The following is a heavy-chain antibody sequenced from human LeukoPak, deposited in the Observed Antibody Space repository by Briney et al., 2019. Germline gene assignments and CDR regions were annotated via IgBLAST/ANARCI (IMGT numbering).Heavy chain of an antibody. Sequence: GGSLRLSCAASGFTFSSYAMHWVHQAPGKGLEWVAVISYNGSNKYYADSVKGRFTISRDNSKNTLYLQMNSLRAEDTAVYYCARVGYDFWSGLDYWGQGTLVTVSS. CDR2: ISYNGSNK. D-gene: IGHD3-3*01. V-gene: IGHV3-30-3*01. CDR1: GFTFSSYA. J-gene: IGHJ4*02. CDR3: ARVGYDFWSGLDY.